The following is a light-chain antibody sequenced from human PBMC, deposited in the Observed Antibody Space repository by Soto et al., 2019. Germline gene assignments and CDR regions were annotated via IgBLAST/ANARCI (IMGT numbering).Light chain of an antibody. V-gene: IGLV2-14*03. Sequence: QYALTQPASVSGSPGQSTTISCTNTSSDVGGYNYVSWYQHHPGKAPKLLIYDVSNRPSGISNRFSGSKSDNTASLTISGLQPEDEADYYCSSYTTSNTRQIVFGTGTKVTVL. CDR3: SSYTTSNTRQIV. CDR1: SSDVGGYNY. CDR2: DVS. J-gene: IGLJ1*01.